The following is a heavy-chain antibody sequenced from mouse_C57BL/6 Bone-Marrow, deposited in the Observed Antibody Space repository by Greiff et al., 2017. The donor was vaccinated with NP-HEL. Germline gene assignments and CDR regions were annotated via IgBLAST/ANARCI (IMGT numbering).Heavy chain of an antibody. J-gene: IGHJ4*01. V-gene: IGHV1-18*01. CDR2: INPNNGGT. Sequence: VQLKQSGPELVKPGASVKIPCKASGYTFTDYNMDWVKQSHGKSLEWTGDINPNNGGTIYNQKFKGKATLTVDKSSSTAYMELRSLTSEDTAVYYCARGPIYPYYYAMDYWGQGTSVTVSS. CDR3: ARGPIYPYYYAMDY. D-gene: IGHD2-1*01. CDR1: GYTFTDYN.